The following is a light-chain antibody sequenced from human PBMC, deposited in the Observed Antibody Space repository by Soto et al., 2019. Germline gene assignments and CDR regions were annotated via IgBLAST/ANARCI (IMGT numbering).Light chain of an antibody. CDR2: AAS. V-gene: IGKV1-27*01. CDR1: EGIGNY. J-gene: IGKJ4*01. Sequence: DIQMTQSPSSLSASVGDRVTITCRANEGIGNYLAWYQQKAGKVPEVLIYAASTLQSGVPSRFSGSGSGTHFTLTITSLQPEDVATYYCQRYNSVPPAFGGGTKVEIK. CDR3: QRYNSVPPA.